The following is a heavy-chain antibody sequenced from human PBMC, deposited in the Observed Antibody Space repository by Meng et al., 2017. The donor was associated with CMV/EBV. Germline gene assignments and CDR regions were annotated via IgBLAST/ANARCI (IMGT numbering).Heavy chain of an antibody. Sequence: SRPTIVNPTHTPTLPSPCPGSSLSTSGLGVGWSRQPPGKALEWLALIYWDDDKRYSPSLKSRLTITKDTSKNQVVLTMTNMDPVDTATYYCARLYDSSGYYLGYFDYWGQGTLVTVSS. D-gene: IGHD3-22*01. V-gene: IGHV2-5*02. CDR2: IYWDDDK. CDR1: GSSLSTSGLG. CDR3: ARLYDSSGYYLGYFDY. J-gene: IGHJ4*02.